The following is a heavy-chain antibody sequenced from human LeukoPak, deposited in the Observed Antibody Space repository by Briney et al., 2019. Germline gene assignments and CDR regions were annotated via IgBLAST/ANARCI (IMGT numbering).Heavy chain of an antibody. J-gene: IGHJ6*02. V-gene: IGHV1-69*04. CDR1: GGTFSSYA. Sequence: WASVKVSCKASGGTFSSYAISWVRQAPGQGLEWMGRIIPILGIANYAQKFQGRVTIAADKSTSTAYMELSSLRSEDTAVYYCAREEEKWELTREPHGMDVWGQGTTVTVSS. D-gene: IGHD1-26*01. CDR3: AREEEKWELTREPHGMDV. CDR2: IIPILGIA.